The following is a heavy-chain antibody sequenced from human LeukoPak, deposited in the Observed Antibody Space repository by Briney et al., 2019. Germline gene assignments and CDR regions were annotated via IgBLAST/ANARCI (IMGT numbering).Heavy chain of an antibody. V-gene: IGHV1-69*13. CDR1: GGTFGSYA. CDR3: ARLGNPSSGGGDY. Sequence: RASVKVSCKASGGTFGSYAISWVRQAPGQGLEWMGGIIPIFGTANYAQKFQGRVTITADESTSTAYMELSSLRSEDTAVYYCARLGNPSSGGGDYWGQGTLVTVSS. J-gene: IGHJ4*02. D-gene: IGHD6-19*01. CDR2: IIPIFGTA.